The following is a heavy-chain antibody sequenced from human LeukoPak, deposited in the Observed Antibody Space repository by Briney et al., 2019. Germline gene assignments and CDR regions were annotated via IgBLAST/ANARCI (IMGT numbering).Heavy chain of an antibody. CDR1: GGSISSGGYS. CDR3: ARGGYSSGYYYSRVWNWFDP. CDR2: IYHSGST. D-gene: IGHD3-22*01. Sequence: SETLSLTCAVSGGSISSGGYSWSWIRQPPGKGLEWIGYIYHSGSTYYNPSLKSRVTISVDRSKNQFSLKLSSVTAADTAVYYCARGGYSSGYYYSRVWNWFDPWGQGTLVTVSS. V-gene: IGHV4-30-2*01. J-gene: IGHJ5*02.